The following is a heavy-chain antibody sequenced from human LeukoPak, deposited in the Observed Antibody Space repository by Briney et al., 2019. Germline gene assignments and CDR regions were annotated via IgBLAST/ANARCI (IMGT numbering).Heavy chain of an antibody. CDR3: ATFISGYYDILTGYSYYFDY. D-gene: IGHD3-9*01. CDR2: FDPEDGET. CDR1: GGTVSRYP. Sequence: GASVKVSCKASGGTVSRYPISWVRQAPGQGLEWMGGFDPEDGETIYAQKFQGRVTMTEDTSTDTAYMELSSLRSEDTAVYYCATFISGYYDILTGYSYYFDYWGQGTLVTISS. J-gene: IGHJ4*02. V-gene: IGHV1-24*01.